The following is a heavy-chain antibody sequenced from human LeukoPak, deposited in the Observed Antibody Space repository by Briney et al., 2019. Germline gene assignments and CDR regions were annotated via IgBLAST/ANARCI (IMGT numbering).Heavy chain of an antibody. D-gene: IGHD3-3*01. CDR2: ISAYNGNT. J-gene: IGHJ5*02. CDR3: ARSSLWSGHDNWFDP. CDR1: GYTFTSYG. Sequence: ASEKVSCKASGYTFTSYGISWVRQAPGQGLEWMGWISAYNGNTNYAQKLQGRVTMTTDTSTSTAYMELRSLRSDDTAVYYCARSSLWSGHDNWFDPWGQGTLVTVSS. V-gene: IGHV1-18*01.